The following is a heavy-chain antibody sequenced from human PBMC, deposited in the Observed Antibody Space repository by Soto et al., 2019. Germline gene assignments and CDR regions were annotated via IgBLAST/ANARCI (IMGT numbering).Heavy chain of an antibody. D-gene: IGHD6-13*01. V-gene: IGHV4-34*01. CDR1: GGSFSDYS. J-gene: IGHJ4*02. Sequence: PSETLSLTCAVYGGSFSDYSWSWIRQPPGKGLAWIGEISHSGGPNYNPSLKSRVAISVDTSKNQFSLKLSSVTAADTAVYYCARGRKDYSSSWYVGWGQGTLVTVSS. CDR2: ISHSGGP. CDR3: ARGRKDYSSSWYVG.